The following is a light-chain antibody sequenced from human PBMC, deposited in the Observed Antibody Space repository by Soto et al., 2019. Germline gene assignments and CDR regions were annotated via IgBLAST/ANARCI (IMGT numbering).Light chain of an antibody. CDR2: SAS. CDR3: QQYGSS. CDR1: QSVSSSY. V-gene: IGKV3-20*01. Sequence: EIVLTQSPGTLSLSPGERATLSCRASQSVSSSYLAWYQQKPGQAPRLLIYSASSSATGIRDRFSGSGSGTDFTLTISRLEPEDFAVYYCQQYGSSFGQGTKVEIK. J-gene: IGKJ1*01.